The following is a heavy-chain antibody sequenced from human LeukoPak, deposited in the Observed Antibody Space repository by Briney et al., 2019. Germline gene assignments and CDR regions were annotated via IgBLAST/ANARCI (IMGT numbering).Heavy chain of an antibody. D-gene: IGHD3-22*01. CDR2: IKQDGSEK. CDR1: GFTFSSYW. Sequence: PGGSLRLSCAASGFTFSSYWMSWVRQAPGKGLEWVANIKQDGSEKYYVDSVKGRFTISRDNAKNSLYLQMNSLRAEDTAVYYCARGQVWGYYDSSGYSDYWGHGTLVTVSS. J-gene: IGHJ4*01. CDR3: ARGQVWGYYDSSGYSDY. V-gene: IGHV3-7*01.